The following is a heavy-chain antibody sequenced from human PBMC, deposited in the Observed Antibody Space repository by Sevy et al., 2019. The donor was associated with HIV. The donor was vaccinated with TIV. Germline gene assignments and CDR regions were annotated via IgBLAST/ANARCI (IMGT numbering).Heavy chain of an antibody. Sequence: ASVKVSCKASGGTFSSYAISWVRQAPGQGLEWMGRIIPILGIANYAPKFQGRVTITADKSTSTAYMELSSLRSEDTAVYYCARDYGETGYWGHGTLVTVSS. J-gene: IGHJ4*01. V-gene: IGHV1-69*04. CDR2: IIPILGIA. CDR3: ARDYGETGY. D-gene: IGHD4-17*01. CDR1: GGTFSSYA.